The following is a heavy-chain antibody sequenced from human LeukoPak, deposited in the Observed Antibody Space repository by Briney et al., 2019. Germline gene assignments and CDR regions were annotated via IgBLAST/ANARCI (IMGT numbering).Heavy chain of an antibody. D-gene: IGHD2-21*02. CDR1: GFTFSSYG. Sequence: GGSLRLSCAASGFTFSSYGMHWVRQAPGKGLEWVAVISYDGSNKYYADSVKGRFTISRDNSKNTLYLQINSLRAEDTAVYYCARDGSDGDHHFDYWGQGTLVTVSS. CDR3: ARDGSDGDHHFDY. J-gene: IGHJ4*02. V-gene: IGHV3-30*03. CDR2: ISYDGSNK.